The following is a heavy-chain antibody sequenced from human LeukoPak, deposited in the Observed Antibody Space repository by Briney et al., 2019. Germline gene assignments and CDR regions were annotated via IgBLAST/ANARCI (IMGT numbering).Heavy chain of an antibody. CDR2: ISTDNGDT. Sequence: ASVKVSCKSSGYTFTTYGITWVRQAPGQGLEWMGWISTDNGDTNYAQKLQGRVTMTTDTSTSTAYMELRSLRPDDTAVHYCAREGLGELTLDCWGQGTLVTVSS. CDR1: GYTFTTYG. CDR3: AREGLGELTLDC. V-gene: IGHV1-18*01. J-gene: IGHJ4*02. D-gene: IGHD3-16*01.